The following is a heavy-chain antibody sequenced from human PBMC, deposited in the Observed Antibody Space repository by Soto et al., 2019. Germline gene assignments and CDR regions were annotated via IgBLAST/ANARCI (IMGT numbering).Heavy chain of an antibody. J-gene: IGHJ4*02. CDR3: ATRSPATIASGGFY. D-gene: IGHD6-13*01. V-gene: IGHV4-4*02. CDR1: GGSMSSNNW. CDR2: IYLSGST. Sequence: QVQLQESGPGLVKPSVTLSLTCGVSGGSMSSNNWWTWVRQPPGKGLEWIGEIYLSGSTNYNPSLKSRVTISVDKSKNHFSLNLNSVTAADTAVYYCATRSPATIASGGFYWGQGALVTVSS.